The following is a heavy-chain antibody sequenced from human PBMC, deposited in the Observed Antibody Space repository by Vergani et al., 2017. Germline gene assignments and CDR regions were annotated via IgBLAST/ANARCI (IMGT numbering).Heavy chain of an antibody. Sequence: QVQLVQSGAEVKKPEASVKVSCKAPGYTFTSYYMHWVRQAPEQGLEWMGIINPSGGSTSYAQKFQGRVTMTRDTSTSTVYMELSSLRSEDTAVYYCARGRDGYNSLGYYFDYWGQGTLVTVSS. J-gene: IGHJ4*02. CDR3: ARGRDGYNSLGYYFDY. V-gene: IGHV1-46*01. CDR1: GYTFTSYY. D-gene: IGHD5-24*01. CDR2: INPSGGST.